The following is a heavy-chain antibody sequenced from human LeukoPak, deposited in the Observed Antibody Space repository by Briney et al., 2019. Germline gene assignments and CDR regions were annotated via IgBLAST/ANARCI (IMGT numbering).Heavy chain of an antibody. CDR2: IYTSGNT. D-gene: IGHD3-22*01. J-gene: IGHJ4*02. CDR1: GGSISSYY. Sequence: SETLSLTCTVSGGSISSYYWSWIRQPAGKGLEWIGRIYTSGNTNYNPSLKSRVTMSVDTSKNQFSLKLSSVTAADTAVYYCARTPDHYYDSSGYYSTPFDYWGQGTLVTVSS. V-gene: IGHV4-4*07. CDR3: ARTPDHYYDSSGYYSTPFDY.